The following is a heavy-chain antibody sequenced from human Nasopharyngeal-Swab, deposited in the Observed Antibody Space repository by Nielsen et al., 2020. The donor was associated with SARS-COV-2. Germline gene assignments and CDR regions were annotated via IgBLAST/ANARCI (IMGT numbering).Heavy chain of an antibody. V-gene: IGHV3-53*01. Sequence: GGSLRLSCAASGFTVSSNYMTWVRQAPGKGLEWVSVIYSGGSTYYADSVKGRFTISRDNSRNTLYLQMNSLRAEDTAVYYCARGFYSSGWFSHAFDIWGQETMVTVSS. D-gene: IGHD6-19*01. CDR3: ARGFYSSGWFSHAFDI. CDR1: GFTVSSNY. CDR2: IYSGGST. J-gene: IGHJ3*02.